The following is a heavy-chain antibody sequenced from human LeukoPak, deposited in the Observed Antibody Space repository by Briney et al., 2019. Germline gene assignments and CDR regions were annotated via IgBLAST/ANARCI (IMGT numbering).Heavy chain of an antibody. Sequence: PSETLSLTCTVSGGFIRAYYWSWIRQPPGRGLEWIARISVSGSTNYNPSLKSRVTMSVDTSKNQSSLKLSSVTAADTAVYYCARDWTGYCSGGSWYTRRFDPWGQGTPVIVSS. CDR2: ISVSGST. J-gene: IGHJ5*02. D-gene: IGHD2-15*01. CDR1: GGFIRAYY. CDR3: ARDWTGYCSGGSWYTRRFDP. V-gene: IGHV4-4*07.